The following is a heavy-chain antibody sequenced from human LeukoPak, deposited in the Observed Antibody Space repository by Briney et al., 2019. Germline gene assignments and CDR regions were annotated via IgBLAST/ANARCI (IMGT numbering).Heavy chain of an antibody. CDR2: INHSAST. CDR1: GGSFSGYY. D-gene: IGHD3-22*01. V-gene: IGHV4-34*09. J-gene: IGHJ4*02. CDR3: ARGRYYYDSRGYYKQYYFDY. Sequence: SETLSLTCAVYGGSFSGYYWSWIRQPPGKGLEWIGEINHSASTCYNPSLKSRITLSVDTSRNQFSLNLSSVTAADSAVYYCARGRYYYDSRGYYKQYYFDYWGQGTLVTVSS.